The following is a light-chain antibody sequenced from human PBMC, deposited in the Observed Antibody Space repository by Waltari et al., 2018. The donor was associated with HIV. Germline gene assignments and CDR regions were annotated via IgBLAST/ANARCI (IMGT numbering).Light chain of an antibody. Sequence: EIVLTQSQATLSLSPGERAILSCRASQSIRNYLAWYQQRPGQAPRLLVDDTSNRAPGVPARFSGSGSGTDFALTIASLESEDFAMYYCHQRSTWPFTFGPGTKV. CDR3: HQRSTWPFT. V-gene: IGKV3-11*01. CDR2: DTS. J-gene: IGKJ3*01. CDR1: QSIRNY.